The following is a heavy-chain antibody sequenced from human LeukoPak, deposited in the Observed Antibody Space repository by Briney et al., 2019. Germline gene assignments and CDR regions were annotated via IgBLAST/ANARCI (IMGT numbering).Heavy chain of an antibody. Sequence: SETLSLTCTVSGGSISSYYWSWIRQPAGKGLEWIGRIYTSGSTNYNPSLKSRVTISVDKSKNQFSLKLSSVTAADTAVYYRARDGFTVVGATGFDYWGQGTLVTVSS. V-gene: IGHV4-4*07. D-gene: IGHD1-26*01. CDR3: ARDGFTVVGATGFDY. CDR2: IYTSGST. CDR1: GGSISSYY. J-gene: IGHJ4*02.